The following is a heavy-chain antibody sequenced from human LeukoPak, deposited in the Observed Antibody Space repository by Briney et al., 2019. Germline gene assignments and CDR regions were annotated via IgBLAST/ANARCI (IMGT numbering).Heavy chain of an antibody. CDR3: AREGDYYDSRGT. D-gene: IGHD3-22*01. Sequence: SETLSLTCTVSGGSISSGDYYWSWIRQPPGKGLEWIGYIYYSGSTYYNPSLKSRVTISVDTSKNQFSLKLSSVTAADTAVYYCAREGDYYDSRGTWGKGTMVTVSS. CDR1: GGSISSGDYY. V-gene: IGHV4-30-4*08. CDR2: IYYSGST. J-gene: IGHJ3*01.